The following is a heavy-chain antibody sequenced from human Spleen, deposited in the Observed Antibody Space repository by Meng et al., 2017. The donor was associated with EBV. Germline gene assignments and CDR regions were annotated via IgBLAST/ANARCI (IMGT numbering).Heavy chain of an antibody. Sequence: HVQLAQCGDEVKKPGATVMVSRKASGYRFTDYYIHWVRQAPGQGLEWMGRIDTNGGGTYAQKFQGRVTMTRDTSITTAFMELSSLRSDDTAIYYCARDLPHNCFDLWGQGTLVTVSS. V-gene: IGHV1-2*06. CDR2: IDTNGGGT. CDR1: GYRFTDYY. J-gene: IGHJ5*02. D-gene: IGHD2-21*01. CDR3: ARDLPHNCFDL.